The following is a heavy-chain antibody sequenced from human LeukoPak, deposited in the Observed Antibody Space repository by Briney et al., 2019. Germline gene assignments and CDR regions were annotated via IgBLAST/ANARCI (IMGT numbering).Heavy chain of an antibody. D-gene: IGHD3-22*01. CDR3: ARDGTYSSGFRSDY. CDR2: IYSGGST. CDR1: GFTVSSNY. J-gene: IGHJ4*02. V-gene: IGHV3-66*01. Sequence: GGSLRLSCAASGFTVSSNYMSWVRQAPGKGLEWVSVIYSGGSTYYADSVKGRFTISRDNSKNTLYLQMNSLRAEDTAVYYCARDGTYSSGFRSDYWGQGTLVTVSS.